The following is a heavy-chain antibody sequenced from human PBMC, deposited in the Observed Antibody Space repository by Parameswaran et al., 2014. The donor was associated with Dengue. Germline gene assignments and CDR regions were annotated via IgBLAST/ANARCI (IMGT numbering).Heavy chain of an antibody. CDR2: IYYSGST. V-gene: IGHV4-39*01. J-gene: IGHJ5*02. Sequence: PGKGLEWIGSIYYSGSTYYNPSLKSRVTISVDTSKNQFSLKLSSVTAADTAVYYCARPTRRGNNWFDPWGQGTLVTVSS. D-gene: IGHD3-10*01. CDR3: ARPTRRGNNWFDP.